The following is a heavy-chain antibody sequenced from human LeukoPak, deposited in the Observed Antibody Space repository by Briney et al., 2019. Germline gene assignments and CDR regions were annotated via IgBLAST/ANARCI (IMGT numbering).Heavy chain of an antibody. CDR3: ARDLGPYYDILTGYYGGYYFDY. J-gene: IGHJ4*02. CDR2: VYSGGST. Sequence: GGSLRLSCAASGFTFSSNYMNWVRQAPGKGLEWVSVVYSGGSTYYADSVKGRFTISRDNSKNTLYLQMNSLRAEDTAVYYCARDLGPYYDILTGYYGGYYFDYWGQGTLVTASS. CDR1: GFTFSSNY. V-gene: IGHV3-53*01. D-gene: IGHD3-9*01.